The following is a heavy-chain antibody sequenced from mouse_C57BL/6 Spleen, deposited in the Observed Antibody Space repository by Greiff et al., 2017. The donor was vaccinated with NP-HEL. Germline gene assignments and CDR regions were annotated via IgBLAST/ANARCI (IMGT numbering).Heavy chain of an antibody. CDR2: ISYSGST. CDR3: ARAKNYYGSSYGYFDV. D-gene: IGHD1-1*01. Sequence: EVKLQESGPGMVKPSQSLSLTCTVTGYSITSGYDWHWIRHFPGNKLEWMGYISYSGSTNYNPSLKSRISITHDTSKNHFFLKLNSVTTEDTATYYCARAKNYYGSSYGYFDVWGTGTTVTVSS. CDR1: GYSITSGYD. J-gene: IGHJ1*03. V-gene: IGHV3-1*01.